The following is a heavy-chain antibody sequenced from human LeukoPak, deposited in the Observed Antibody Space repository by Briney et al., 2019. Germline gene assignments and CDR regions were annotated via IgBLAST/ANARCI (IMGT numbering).Heavy chain of an antibody. Sequence: GRSLRLSCAASGFTFSSYGMHWVRQAPGKGLEWVAVISYDGSNKYYADSVKGRFTISRDNSKNTLYLQMNSLRAEDTAVYYCARGWWGSFDYWGQGTLVTVSS. V-gene: IGHV3-30*03. CDR3: ARGWWGSFDY. CDR2: ISYDGSNK. CDR1: GFTFSSYG. D-gene: IGHD2-21*01. J-gene: IGHJ4*02.